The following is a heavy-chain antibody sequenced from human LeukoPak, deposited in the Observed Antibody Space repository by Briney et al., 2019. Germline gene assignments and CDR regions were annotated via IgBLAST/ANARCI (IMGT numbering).Heavy chain of an antibody. CDR2: IIPILGIA. J-gene: IGHJ4*02. CDR3: ARDGEYAIEGQIHSSWYDY. D-gene: IGHD6-13*01. CDR1: GGTFSSYA. V-gene: IGHV1-69*04. Sequence: GASVKVSCKASGGTFSSYAISWVRQAPGQGLEWMGRIIPILGIANYAQKFQGRVTITADKSTSTAYMELSSLRSEDTAVYYCARDGEYAIEGQIHSSWYDYWGQGTLVTVSS.